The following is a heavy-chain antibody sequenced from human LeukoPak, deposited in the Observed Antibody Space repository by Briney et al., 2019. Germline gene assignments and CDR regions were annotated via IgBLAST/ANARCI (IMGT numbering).Heavy chain of an antibody. Sequence: SETLSLTCTVSSGSISSSSYYWGWIRQPPGKGXXXXXNIYYSGSTYYNPSLKSRVTISVDTSQSQFSLRLSSVTAADTAVYYCARYDSGGFYRNFDYWGQGTLVTVS. CDR3: ARYDSGGFYRNFDY. D-gene: IGHD3-22*01. V-gene: IGHV4-39*01. J-gene: IGHJ4*02. CDR1: SGSISSSSYY. CDR2: IYYSGST.